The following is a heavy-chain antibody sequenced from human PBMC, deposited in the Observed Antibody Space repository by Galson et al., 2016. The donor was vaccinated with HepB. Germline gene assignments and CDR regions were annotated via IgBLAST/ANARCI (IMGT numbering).Heavy chain of an antibody. D-gene: IGHD3-9*01. Sequence: SLRLSCAASGFTFSSYGMNWVRQAPGKGLEWVSTISYDGNNKYSADSVKGRFTISRDNSKNTLYLQMNTLRAEDTAVYFCAKSDILAGFSAFDYWGQGTLVTVSS. J-gene: IGHJ4*02. V-gene: IGHV3-30*18. CDR3: AKSDILAGFSAFDY. CDR2: ISYDGNNK. CDR1: GFTFSSYG.